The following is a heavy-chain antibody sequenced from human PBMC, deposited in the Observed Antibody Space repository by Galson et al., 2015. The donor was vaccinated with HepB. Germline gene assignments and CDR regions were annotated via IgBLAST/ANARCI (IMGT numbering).Heavy chain of an antibody. CDR3: AKIDYYASRARDY. CDR2: INPNTGGT. J-gene: IGHJ4*02. CDR1: GYTFTGYY. Sequence: SVKVSCKASGYTFTGYYIHWLRQAPGQGLEWMGRINPNTGGTNYAQKFQGRFTMTRDTSISTAYMEMSRLRSDDTAVYYCAKIDYYASRARDYWGQGTLVTVSS. D-gene: IGHD3-10*01. V-gene: IGHV1-2*06.